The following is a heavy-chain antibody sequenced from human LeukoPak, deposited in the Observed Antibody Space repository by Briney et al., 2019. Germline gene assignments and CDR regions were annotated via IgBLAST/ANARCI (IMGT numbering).Heavy chain of an antibody. CDR2: ISGGGDST. V-gene: IGHV3-23*01. CDR1: RFTFTNYA. J-gene: IGHJ4*02. D-gene: IGHD2-2*02. Sequence: PGGSLRLSCVASRFTFTNYAMSWVRQAPGKGLEWVSGISGGGDSTYYADSVKGRFTISRDNAKNTLYLQMNSLRAEDTAVYYCARARYCSSSSCYIDYWGQGTLVTVS. CDR3: ARARYCSSSSCYIDY.